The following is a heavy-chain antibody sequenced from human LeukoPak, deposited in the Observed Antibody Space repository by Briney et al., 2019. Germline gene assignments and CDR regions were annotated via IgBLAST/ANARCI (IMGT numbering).Heavy chain of an antibody. Sequence: ASVKVSCKASGYTFTNYDINWVRQAIGQGLEWMGWMNPKSGYTGYAQKFQGRVTMTRDTSISTAYMELGSLRSEDTAVYYCARVTGCIDYWGQRTLVTVSS. V-gene: IGHV1-8*01. CDR1: GYTFTNYD. CDR3: ARVTGCIDY. J-gene: IGHJ4*02. CDR2: MNPKSGYT. D-gene: IGHD7-27*01.